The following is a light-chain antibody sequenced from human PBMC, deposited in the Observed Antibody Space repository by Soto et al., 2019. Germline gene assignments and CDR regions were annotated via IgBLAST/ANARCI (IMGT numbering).Light chain of an antibody. CDR2: AAS. CDR3: QESFSPLYT. CDR1: QTIHNF. V-gene: IGKV1-39*01. Sequence: DIQLTQSPSSLSASVGDRVTITCRASQTIHNFLNWYQQTPGKAPKRLIYAASNLRGGVPSRFSGDGSGTDFTLTINSLQPEDFATYYCQESFSPLYTFGRGTMLDI. J-gene: IGKJ2*01.